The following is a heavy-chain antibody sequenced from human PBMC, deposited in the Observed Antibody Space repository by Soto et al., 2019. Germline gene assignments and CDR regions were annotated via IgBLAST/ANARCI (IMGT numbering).Heavy chain of an antibody. CDR2: ISGSGGNT. V-gene: IGHV3-23*01. Sequence: EVQLLESGGGLVQPGGSLRLSCAASGFTFSTYAMNWVRQAPGKGLEWVSAISGSGGNTYYADSVKGRFTISRDNSKNTLYLHMNSLRAEDTAVYYCAKDLGSSAWYPFDCWDQGTLVTVSS. D-gene: IGHD6-19*01. CDR3: AKDLGSSAWYPFDC. J-gene: IGHJ4*02. CDR1: GFTFSTYA.